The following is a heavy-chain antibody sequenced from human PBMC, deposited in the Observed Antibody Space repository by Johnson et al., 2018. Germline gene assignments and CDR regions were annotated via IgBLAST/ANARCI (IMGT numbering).Heavy chain of an antibody. CDR3: ARGQWGGWLAPKYEPEKYGMDV. D-gene: IGHD1-14*01. Sequence: QVQLVQSGGGVVQPGRSLRLSCAASGFIFSSYGMHWVRQAPGKGLEWVAVIWSNGNRKYYRDSVKDRFTISRDNSKNTLYLQMNSLRVEDRAVYYCARGQWGGWLAPKYEPEKYGMDVWGQGTTVTVSS. J-gene: IGHJ6*02. V-gene: IGHV3-33*01. CDR1: GFIFSSYG. CDR2: IWSNGNRK.